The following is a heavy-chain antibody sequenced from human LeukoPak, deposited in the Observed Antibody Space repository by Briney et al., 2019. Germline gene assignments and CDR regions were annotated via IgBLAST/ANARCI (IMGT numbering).Heavy chain of an antibody. CDR3: ARDKIVGPTTLDY. D-gene: IGHD1-26*01. J-gene: IGHJ4*02. Sequence: PGGSLRLSCAASGFTFSGYWMSWVRQTPEKGLEWVANIKQDGYEKYYVDFVKGRFTISRDNAKNSLYLQMNSLRADDTVIYYCARDKIVGPTTLDYWGQGTLVTVSS. CDR2: IKQDGYEK. CDR1: GFTFSGYW. V-gene: IGHV3-7*01.